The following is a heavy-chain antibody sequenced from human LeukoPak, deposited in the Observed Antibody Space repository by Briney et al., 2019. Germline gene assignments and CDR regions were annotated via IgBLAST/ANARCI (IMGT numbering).Heavy chain of an antibody. V-gene: IGHV1-18*04. D-gene: IGHD3-10*01. CDR1: GYTFSDSY. CDR2: ISGNNGNT. J-gene: IGHJ4*02. Sequence: ASVKVSCKTSGYTFSDSYMHWVRQAPGQGPEWMGWISGNNGNTDYAQKLQGRVTVTTDTSTSTAYMELRSLRFDDTAVYYCARDRYYGSGTWSYFDYWGQGTLVSVSS. CDR3: ARDRYYGSGTWSYFDY.